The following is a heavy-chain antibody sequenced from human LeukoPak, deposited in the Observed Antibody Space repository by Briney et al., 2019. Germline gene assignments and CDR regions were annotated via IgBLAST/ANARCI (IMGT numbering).Heavy chain of an antibody. V-gene: IGHV1-8*01. CDR2: MSPNRGNT. CDR3: ARVGYYGMDV. D-gene: IGHD3-16*01. Sequence: ASVKVSCKASGYTVTSYDVNWVRQAPGQGLEGRGWMSPNRGNTGYAQKFQGRVTMTRSASISTAYMELSSLRSEDTAVYYCARVGYYGMDVWGQGTTVTVSS. CDR1: GYTVTSYD. J-gene: IGHJ6*02.